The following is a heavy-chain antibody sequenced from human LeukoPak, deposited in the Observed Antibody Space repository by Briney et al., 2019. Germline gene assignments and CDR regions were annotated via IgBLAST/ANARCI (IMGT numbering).Heavy chain of an antibody. CDR2: IYYSGST. Sequence: SETLSLTCTVSGGSISSYYWSWIRQPPGKGLEWIGYIYYSGSTNYNPSLKSRVTISVDTSKNQFSLKLSSVTAADTAVYYCARVVGPAAGFDPWGQGTLVTVSS. D-gene: IGHD2-2*01. CDR1: GGSISSYY. J-gene: IGHJ5*02. V-gene: IGHV4-59*01. CDR3: ARVVGPAAGFDP.